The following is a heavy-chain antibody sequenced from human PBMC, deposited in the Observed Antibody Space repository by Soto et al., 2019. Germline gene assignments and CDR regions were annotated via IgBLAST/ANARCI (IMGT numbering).Heavy chain of an antibody. CDR3: ARDSGCSSTSCYGPPWFDP. D-gene: IGHD2-2*01. V-gene: IGHV3-21*01. CDR2: ISSSSSYI. J-gene: IGHJ5*02. CDR1: GFTFSSYS. Sequence: EVQLVESGGGLVKPGGSLRLSCAASGFTFSSYSMNWVRQAPGKGLEWVSSISSSSSYIYYADSVKGRFTISRDNAKNSLYLQMNSLRAEDTAVYYCARDSGCSSTSCYGPPWFDPWGQGTLVTVSS.